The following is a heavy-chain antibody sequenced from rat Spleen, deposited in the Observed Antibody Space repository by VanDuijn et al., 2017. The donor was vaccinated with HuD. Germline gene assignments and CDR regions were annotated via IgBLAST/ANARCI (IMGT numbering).Heavy chain of an antibody. D-gene: IGHD5-1*01. CDR2: ISYDGGST. CDR3: ARQGLGAGVMDA. J-gene: IGHJ4*01. CDR1: GFTFSNYG. Sequence: EVQLVESGGGLVQPGRSMKLSCAASGFTFSNYGMAWVRQAPKKGLEWVAYISYDGGSTYYRDSVKGRFTISRDNAKSTLYLQMDSLRSEDTATYYCARQGLGAGVMDAWGQGASVTVSS. V-gene: IGHV5-25*01.